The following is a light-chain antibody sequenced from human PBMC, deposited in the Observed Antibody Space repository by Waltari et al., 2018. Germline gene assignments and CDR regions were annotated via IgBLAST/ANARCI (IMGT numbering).Light chain of an antibody. CDR2: GAS. V-gene: IGKV3D-15*01. CDR3: QQYNNWPPLFT. CDR1: QSVSSN. J-gene: IGKJ3*01. Sequence: EIVMTQSPATLSVSPGDRATLSCRASQSVSSNLARYQQKPGQAPRLLIYGASTRATGIPARFSGTGSGTEFTLTISSLQSEDFAVYYCQQYNNWPPLFTFGPGTKVDMK.